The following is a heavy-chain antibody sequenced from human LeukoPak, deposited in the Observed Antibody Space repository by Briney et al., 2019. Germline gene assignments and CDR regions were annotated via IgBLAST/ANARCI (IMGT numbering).Heavy chain of an antibody. V-gene: IGHV3-7*01. CDR2: IKQDGSEK. J-gene: IGHJ5*02. CDR1: GFTLSSYW. D-gene: IGHD6-19*01. Sequence: GGSLRLSCAASGFTLSSYWMSWVRQAPGKGLEWAANIKQDGSEKYYVDSVKGRFTISRDNAKNSLYLQMNSLRAEDTAVYYCARDPYSSGWYGNENYYWFDPWGQGTLVTVSS. CDR3: ARDPYSSGWYGNENYYWFDP.